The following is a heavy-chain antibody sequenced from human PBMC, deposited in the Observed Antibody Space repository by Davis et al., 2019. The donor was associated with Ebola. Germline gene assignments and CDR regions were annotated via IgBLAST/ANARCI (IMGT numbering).Heavy chain of an antibody. CDR3: ATKNIVTQGLFYFHT. D-gene: IGHD2-21*01. CDR1: GASIGDHY. J-gene: IGHJ1*01. V-gene: IGHV4-59*11. Sequence: SETLSLTCTVSGASIGDHYCAWSRQSPGRGLEYIGYFFSSELTDYNPSLRGRVTLSVDLHKNQFSLKLTSVTAADTAVYYCATKNIVTQGLFYFHTWGRGTLVAVST. CDR2: FFSSELT.